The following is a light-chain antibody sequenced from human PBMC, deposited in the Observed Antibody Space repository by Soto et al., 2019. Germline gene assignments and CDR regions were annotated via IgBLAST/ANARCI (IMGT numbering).Light chain of an antibody. CDR2: WAS. Sequence: DIVMTQSPESLAVSLGERATINCKSSQSLLYSTNNTNYLGWYQQKPGHPPKLLIYWASTRESGVPDRFSGSGSRTDFTLTISSLQAEDVAVYYCQQYYSVPYTFGHGTKLEIK. CDR1: QSLLYSTNNTNY. J-gene: IGKJ2*01. V-gene: IGKV4-1*01. CDR3: QQYYSVPYT.